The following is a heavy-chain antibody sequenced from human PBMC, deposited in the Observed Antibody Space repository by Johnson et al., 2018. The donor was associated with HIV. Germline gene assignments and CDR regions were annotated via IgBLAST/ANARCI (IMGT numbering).Heavy chain of an antibody. J-gene: IGHJ3*02. Sequence: QMMLVESGGGLVQPGWSLRLSCAASGFTFSSYAMHWVRQAPGKGLEWVAVISYDGSNKYYADSVKGRFTISRDNSKNTLYLQMNSLRAEDTAVYYCARDPKRSGRYYKDAFDIWGQGTMVTVSS. CDR2: ISYDGSNK. D-gene: IGHD3-10*01. CDR3: ARDPKRSGRYYKDAFDI. CDR1: GFTFSSYA. V-gene: IGHV3-30-3*01.